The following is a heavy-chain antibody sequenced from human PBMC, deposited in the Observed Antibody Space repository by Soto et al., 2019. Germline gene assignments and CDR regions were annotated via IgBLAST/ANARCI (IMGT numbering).Heavy chain of an antibody. Sequence: GASVKVSCKASGYTFTDYFIHWVRQAPGQGLEWMGWISPYNGGTNYAPNLQGRVTMTRDTSTSTAYMELTSLRFDDTAVYYCARDQGIAAPNWFDPWGQGTLVTVSS. V-gene: IGHV1-18*04. CDR3: ARDQGIAAPNWFDP. CDR2: ISPYNGGT. D-gene: IGHD6-13*01. CDR1: GYTFTDYF. J-gene: IGHJ5*02.